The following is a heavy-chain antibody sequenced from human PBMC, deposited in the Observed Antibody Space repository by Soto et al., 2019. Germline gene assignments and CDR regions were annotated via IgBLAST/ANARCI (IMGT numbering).Heavy chain of an antibody. V-gene: IGHV3-66*04. CDR2: IYSGGSA. Sequence: EVQLVESGGGLVQPGGSLRLSCAASGFTVSSNYMSWVRQAPGKGLEWVSVIYSGGSAYYADSVKARFTISRDNSKNPLYLQMNSLRAEDTAVYYCARHGYSYGGGYFDYWGQGTLVTVSS. J-gene: IGHJ4*02. CDR1: GFTVSSNY. CDR3: ARHGYSYGGGYFDY. D-gene: IGHD5-18*01.